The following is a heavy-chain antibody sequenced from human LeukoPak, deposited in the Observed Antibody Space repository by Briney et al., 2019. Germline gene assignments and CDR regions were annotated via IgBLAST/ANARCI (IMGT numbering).Heavy chain of an antibody. V-gene: IGHV3-23*01. J-gene: IGHJ4*02. CDR1: RFTFSTYG. CDR2: ISGSGNRA. Sequence: GGSLRLACAASRFTFSTYGMNWVRQTPGKGLEWVSAISGSGNRAYHADSVKGRFTIYRDNSKNMLYLQMNSLRAEDTALYYCAKDADISVELVVITSFDSWGQGTMVTVSS. D-gene: IGHD3-22*01. CDR3: AKDADISVELVVITSFDS.